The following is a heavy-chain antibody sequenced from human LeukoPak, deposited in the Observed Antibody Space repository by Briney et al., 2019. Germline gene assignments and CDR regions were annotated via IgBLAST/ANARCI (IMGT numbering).Heavy chain of an antibody. J-gene: IGHJ3*02. CDR2: IYYSGST. CDR3: ARFSYVGSNDAFDI. Sequence: PSETLSLTCTVSGGSVSSGSYYWSWIRQPPGKGLEWIGYIYYSGSTNYNPSLKSRVTISVDTSKNQFSLKLSSVTAADTAVYYCARFSYVGSNDAFDIWGQGTMVTVSS. D-gene: IGHD5-18*01. CDR1: GGSVSSGSYY. V-gene: IGHV4-61*01.